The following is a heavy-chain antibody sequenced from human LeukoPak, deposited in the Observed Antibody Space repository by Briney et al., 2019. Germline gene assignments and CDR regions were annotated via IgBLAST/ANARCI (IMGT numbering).Heavy chain of an antibody. Sequence: GGSLRLSCAASAFTFRSYGMHWVRQAPGKGLEWVAFIRYHGSDKYYADSVKDRFTISRDNSKNTLYLQMNSLRAEDTAVYYCAKDPRLTAIDYWGQGTLVTVSS. J-gene: IGHJ4*02. CDR1: AFTFRSYG. CDR2: IRYHGSDK. D-gene: IGHD1-14*01. CDR3: AKDPRLTAIDY. V-gene: IGHV3-30*02.